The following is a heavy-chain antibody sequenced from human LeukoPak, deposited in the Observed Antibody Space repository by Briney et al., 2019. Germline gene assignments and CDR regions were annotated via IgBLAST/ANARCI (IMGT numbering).Heavy chain of an antibody. CDR3: ARGPPPDFDC. CDR1: GGSISTYY. V-gene: IGHV4-4*07. CDR2: VYSSGST. Sequence: SQTLSLTCTVSGGSISTYYWSWIRQPAGKGLEWIGRVYSSGSTDYNPSLKSRVTMSIDTSKNQFSLKLSSVTAAGTAMYYCARGPPPDFDCWGQGTLVTVSS. J-gene: IGHJ4*02.